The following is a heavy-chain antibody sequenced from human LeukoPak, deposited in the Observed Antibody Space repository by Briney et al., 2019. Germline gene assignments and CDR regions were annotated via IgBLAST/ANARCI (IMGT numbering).Heavy chain of an antibody. V-gene: IGHV1-2*02. D-gene: IGHD6-6*01. J-gene: IGHJ3*02. CDR2: INPNSGGT. CDR3: ATDRQNAFDI. Sequence: ASVKVSCKASGYTFTGYYMHWVRQAPGQGLEWMGWINPNSGGTNYARKFQGRVTMTRDTSISTAYMELSSLRSEDTAVYYCATDRQNAFDIWGQGTMVTVSS. CDR1: GYTFTGYY.